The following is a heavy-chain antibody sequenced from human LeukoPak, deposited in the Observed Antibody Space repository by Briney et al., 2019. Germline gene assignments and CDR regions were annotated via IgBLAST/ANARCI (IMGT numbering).Heavy chain of an antibody. CDR2: TVSEIDGGTT. Sequence: GGSLRLSCAASGFTFSSYWMSWVRQVPGKGLEWVGQTVSEIDGGTTDYAAPVKGRFTISRDDSKSTLYLQMNSLKIEDTAVYYCTTDEDWNYARKDVWGQGATVIVSS. V-gene: IGHV3-15*04. CDR1: GFTFSSYW. D-gene: IGHD1-7*01. CDR3: TTDEDWNYARKDV. J-gene: IGHJ6*02.